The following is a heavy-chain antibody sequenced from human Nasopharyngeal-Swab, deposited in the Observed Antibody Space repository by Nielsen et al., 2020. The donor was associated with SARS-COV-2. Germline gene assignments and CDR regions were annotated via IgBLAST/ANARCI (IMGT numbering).Heavy chain of an antibody. Sequence: KVSCKGSGYSFTSYWIGWVRQMPGKGLEWMGIIYPGDSDTRYSPSFQGQVTISADKSISTAYLQWSSLKASDTAMYYCARGILRYFDWTPPGYWGQGTLVTVSS. D-gene: IGHD3-9*01. CDR3: ARGILRYFDWTPPGY. V-gene: IGHV5-51*01. CDR1: GYSFTSYW. J-gene: IGHJ4*02. CDR2: IYPGDSDT.